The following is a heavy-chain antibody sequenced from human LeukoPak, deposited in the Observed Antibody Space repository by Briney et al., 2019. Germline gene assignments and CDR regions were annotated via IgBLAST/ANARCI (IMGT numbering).Heavy chain of an antibody. CDR3: VVVVPADSYFDY. J-gene: IGHJ4*02. Sequence: GGSLRLSCAASGFTFSSYSMNWVRQAPGKGLEWVSSISSSSSYIYYAGSVKGRFTTSRDNAKNSLYLQMNSLRAEDTAVYYCVVVVPADSYFDYWGQGTLVTVSS. CDR1: GFTFSSYS. CDR2: ISSSSSYI. V-gene: IGHV3-21*01. D-gene: IGHD2-2*01.